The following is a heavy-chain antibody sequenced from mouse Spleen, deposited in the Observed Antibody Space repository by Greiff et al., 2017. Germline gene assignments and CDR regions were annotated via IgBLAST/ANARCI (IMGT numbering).Heavy chain of an antibody. CDR2: IWSDGST. CDR3: ARNWGGNYPDAMDY. D-gene: IGHD2-1*01. V-gene: IGHV2-6*02. J-gene: IGHJ4*01. Sequence: QVQLQQSGPGLVAPSQSLSITCTVSGFSLTSYGVHWVRQPPGKGLEWLVVIWSDGSTTYNSALKSRLSISKDNSKSQVFLKMNSLQTDDTAMYYCARNWGGNYPDAMDYWGQGTSVTVSS. CDR1: GFSLTSYG.